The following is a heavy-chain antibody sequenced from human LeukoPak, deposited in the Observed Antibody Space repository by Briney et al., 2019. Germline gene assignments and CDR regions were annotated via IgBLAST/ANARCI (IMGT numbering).Heavy chain of an antibody. Sequence: SETLSLTCTVSGGSISSNHYYWGWIRQPPGKGLEWLGSIYYSGSTHYNPSLKSRVTISLDTSKNQFSLKLSSVTAADTAVYYCARELGYCGGDCSTPSRVLDVWGKGTTVTVSS. CDR2: IYYSGST. CDR3: ARELGYCGGDCSTPSRVLDV. CDR1: GGSISSNHYY. D-gene: IGHD2-21*02. J-gene: IGHJ6*04. V-gene: IGHV4-39*07.